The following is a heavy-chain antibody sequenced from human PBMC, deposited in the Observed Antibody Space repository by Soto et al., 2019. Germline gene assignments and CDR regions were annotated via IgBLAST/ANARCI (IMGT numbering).Heavy chain of an antibody. CDR1: GITFGRFA. CDR3: AKGGHASPFDY. D-gene: IGHD5-12*01. CDR2: ISGNGDAT. Sequence: EVQLLESGGGLVQPGGSLRLSCAVSGITFGRFAMTWVRQAPGEGLEWVSTISGNGDATFYADSGKGRFTISRDNSRNTVFLHMNSLRVEDTAIYYCAKGGHASPFDYWGLGTLVTVSS. J-gene: IGHJ4*02. V-gene: IGHV3-23*01.